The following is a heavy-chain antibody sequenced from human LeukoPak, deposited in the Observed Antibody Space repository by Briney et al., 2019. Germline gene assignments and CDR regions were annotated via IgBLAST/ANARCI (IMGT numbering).Heavy chain of an antibody. D-gene: IGHD4-17*01. CDR3: ARHLDYGDYVNWFDP. Sequence: GASLKISCKGSGYRFTSYWIGWVRQMPGKGLEWMGIIYPGDSDTRYSPSFQGQVTISTDKSISTAYLQWSSLKASDTAMYYCARHLDYGDYVNWFDPWGQGTLVTVSS. CDR1: GYRFTSYW. V-gene: IGHV5-51*01. CDR2: IYPGDSDT. J-gene: IGHJ5*02.